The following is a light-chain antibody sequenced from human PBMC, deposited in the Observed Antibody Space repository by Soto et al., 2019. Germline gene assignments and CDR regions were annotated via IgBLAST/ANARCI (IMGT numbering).Light chain of an antibody. CDR2: DVS. Sequence: QSALTQPRSVSGSPGQSVTVSCTGTSSDVGAYDYVSWYQQHPGKAPKLMIYDVSKRPSGVPDRFSGSKSGNTASLTISGLQAEDEADYYCCSYAGIHTMILGGGTQLTVL. CDR1: SSDVGAYDY. J-gene: IGLJ2*01. V-gene: IGLV2-11*01. CDR3: CSYAGIHTMI.